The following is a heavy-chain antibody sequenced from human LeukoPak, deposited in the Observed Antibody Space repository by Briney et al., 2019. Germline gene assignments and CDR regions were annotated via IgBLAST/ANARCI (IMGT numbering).Heavy chain of an antibody. D-gene: IGHD3-22*01. V-gene: IGHV3-15*01. Sequence: PGGSLRLSCAASGFTFSNAWMSWVRQAPGKGLEWVGCMKSKTDGGATDYAAPVKGRFPISRDDSKNTLFLQMNSLKTEDTAVYYCTTDSLGLYYYDSSCYCFDYWGQGTLVTVSS. CDR1: GFTFSNAW. CDR2: MKSKTDGGAT. CDR3: TTDSLGLYYYDSSCYCFDY. J-gene: IGHJ4*02.